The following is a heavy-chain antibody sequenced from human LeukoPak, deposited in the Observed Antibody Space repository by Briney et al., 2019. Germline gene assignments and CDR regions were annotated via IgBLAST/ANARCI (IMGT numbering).Heavy chain of an antibody. V-gene: IGHV3-23*01. CDR2: ISGSGSST. J-gene: IGHJ4*02. Sequence: PGGSLRLSCAASGFTFSSYAMSWVRQAPGEGLEWVSPISGSGSSTYYAGSVKGRFTISRDNSKNTLYLQMNSLRAEDTAVYYCAKGVAVASPYYFDYWGQGTLVTVSS. CDR1: GFTFSSYA. D-gene: IGHD6-19*01. CDR3: AKGVAVASPYYFDY.